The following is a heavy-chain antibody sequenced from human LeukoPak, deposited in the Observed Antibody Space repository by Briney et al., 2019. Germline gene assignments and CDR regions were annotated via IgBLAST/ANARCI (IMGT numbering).Heavy chain of an antibody. Sequence: GESLKISCEGSGYSFSSYWIGWVRQMPGKGLECMGFIYPCDSKTRYSPSFQGQVTISADKSINTAYLQWSSLKASDSAMYYCARPQYYYDRSYWGQGTLVTVSS. J-gene: IGHJ4*02. CDR1: GYSFSSYW. D-gene: IGHD3-22*01. CDR2: IYPCDSKT. V-gene: IGHV5-51*01. CDR3: ARPQYYYDRSY.